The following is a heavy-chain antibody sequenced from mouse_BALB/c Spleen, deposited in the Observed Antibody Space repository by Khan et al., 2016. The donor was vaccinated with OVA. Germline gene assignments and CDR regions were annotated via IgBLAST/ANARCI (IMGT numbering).Heavy chain of an antibody. J-gene: IGHJ2*01. V-gene: IGHV14-3*02. Sequence: VQLQQSGAELVKPGASVKLSCTASGFNIKDTYLHWVKQRPEQGLEWIGRIDPAKGNSKYDPKFQVKATLTADTSSNTAYLQLSSLTSEDTAVDYCARNDGYGVVYWGQGTTLTVAS. CDR2: IDPAKGNS. D-gene: IGHD2-3*01. CDR3: ARNDGYGVVY. CDR1: GFNIKDTY.